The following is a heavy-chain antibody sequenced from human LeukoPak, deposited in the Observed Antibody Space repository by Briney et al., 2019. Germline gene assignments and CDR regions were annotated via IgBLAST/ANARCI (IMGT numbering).Heavy chain of an antibody. J-gene: IGHJ5*02. CDR1: GGSISSSSYY. CDR3: ARQLGSGWFDP. CDR2: IYYSGST. V-gene: IGHV4-39*01. Sequence: PSETLSLTCTVSGGSISSSSYYWGWIRQPPGKGLEWIGSIYYSGSTYYNPSLKSRVTISVDTSKNQFSLKLSSVTAADTAVYYCARQLGSGWFDPWGQGTLVTVSS. D-gene: IGHD1-26*01.